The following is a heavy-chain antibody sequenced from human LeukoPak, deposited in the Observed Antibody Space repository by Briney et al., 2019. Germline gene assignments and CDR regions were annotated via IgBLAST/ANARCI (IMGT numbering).Heavy chain of an antibody. J-gene: IGHJ4*02. V-gene: IGHV3-7*03. CDR1: GLIFSWYW. CDR3: AKDLSSGTGRGFDY. Sequence: GGSLRLSCAASGLIFSWYWMSWVRQAPGKGLEWVANIKQDGSEKYYVDSVKGRFTISRDNAKNTLYLQMNSLRAEDTALYYCAKDLSSGTGRGFDYWGQGTLVTVSS. D-gene: IGHD3/OR15-3a*01. CDR2: IKQDGSEK.